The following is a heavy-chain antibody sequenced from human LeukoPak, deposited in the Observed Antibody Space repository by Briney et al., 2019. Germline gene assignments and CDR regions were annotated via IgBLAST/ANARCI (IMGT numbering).Heavy chain of an antibody. CDR1: GYTFTGYY. CDR3: ARVPPYSSYWFDP. J-gene: IGHJ5*02. V-gene: IGHV1-2*02. D-gene: IGHD6-6*01. Sequence: ASVKVSCKASGYTFTGYYMHWVRQAPGQGLEWMGWINPNSGGTNYAQKFQGRVTMTSDTSISTAYMELNRLRSDDTAVYYCARVPPYSSYWFDPWGQGTLVTVSS. CDR2: INPNSGGT.